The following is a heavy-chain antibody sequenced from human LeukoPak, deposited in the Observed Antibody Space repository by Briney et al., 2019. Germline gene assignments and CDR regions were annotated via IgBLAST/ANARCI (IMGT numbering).Heavy chain of an antibody. CDR3: AREYYYDSSGPFDY. V-gene: IGHV3-48*02. Sequence: GGSLRLSCAASGFTFSSYSMNWVRQAPGKGLEWVSYISSSSSTIYYADSAKGRFTISRDNAKNSLYLQMNSLRDEDTAVYYCAREYYYDSSGPFDYWGQGTLVTVSS. D-gene: IGHD3-22*01. CDR1: GFTFSSYS. CDR2: ISSSSSTI. J-gene: IGHJ4*02.